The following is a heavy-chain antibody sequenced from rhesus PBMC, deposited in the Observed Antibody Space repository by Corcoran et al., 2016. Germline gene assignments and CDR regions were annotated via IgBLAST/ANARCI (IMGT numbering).Heavy chain of an antibody. J-gene: IGHJ4*01. D-gene: IGHD4-23*01. CDR3: AKAGYSNSYFDY. CDR1: GYSFTSYW. V-gene: IGHV5-20*02. Sequence: EVQLVQSGAEVKRPGESLKISCKTSGYSFTSYWISWVRQMPGKGLEWMGAIDPIDSDTRYSPSFQGQVTISADKSISTAYLQWSSLKASDTATYYCAKAGYSNSYFDYWGQGVLVTVSS. CDR2: IDPIDSDT.